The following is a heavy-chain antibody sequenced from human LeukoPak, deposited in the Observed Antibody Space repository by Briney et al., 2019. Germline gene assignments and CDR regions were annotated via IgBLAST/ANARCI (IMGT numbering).Heavy chain of an antibody. CDR1: GYTFTGYY. CDR3: ARADVDTAVVPLY. D-gene: IGHD5-18*01. Sequence: ALVKVSCKASGYTFTGYYMHSVRHAPGQGLEWMGWINPNSGGTNYAQKFQARVTMTRHTPISTAYMELSRLRSDYPAVYYCARADVDTAVVPLYWGQGTLVTVSS. V-gene: IGHV1-2*02. CDR2: INPNSGGT. J-gene: IGHJ4*02.